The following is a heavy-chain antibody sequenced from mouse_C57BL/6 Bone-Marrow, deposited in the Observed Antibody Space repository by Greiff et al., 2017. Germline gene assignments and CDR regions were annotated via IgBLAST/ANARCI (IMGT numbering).Heavy chain of an antibody. CDR1: GYTFTSYW. V-gene: IGHV1-61*01. J-gene: IGHJ2*01. D-gene: IGHD1-1*01. CDR2: IYPSDSET. Sequence: QVQLQQPGAELVRPGSSVKLSCKASGYTFTSYWMDWVKQRPGQGLEWIGNIYPSDSETHYNQKFKDKATLTVDKSSSTVYMQLSSLTSEDSAVYYCARWDTTVVYFDYWGQGTTLTVSS. CDR3: ARWDTTVVYFDY.